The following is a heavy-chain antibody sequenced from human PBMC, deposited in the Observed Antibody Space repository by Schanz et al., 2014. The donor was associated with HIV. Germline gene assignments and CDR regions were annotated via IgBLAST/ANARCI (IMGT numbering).Heavy chain of an antibody. CDR1: GDTISNYA. V-gene: IGHV3-23*01. Sequence: EVQVLESGGGLVQPGGSLRLSCAASGDTISNYAMTWVRQAPGKGLEWVSVICGSDNTTYYADSVKGRFTISRDNSKNTLYLQMNSLRAEDTAVYYCAKDSGSGVMFNFDYWGQGTLVTVSS. CDR2: ICGSDNTT. J-gene: IGHJ4*02. D-gene: IGHD3-10*01. CDR3: AKDSGSGVMFNFDY.